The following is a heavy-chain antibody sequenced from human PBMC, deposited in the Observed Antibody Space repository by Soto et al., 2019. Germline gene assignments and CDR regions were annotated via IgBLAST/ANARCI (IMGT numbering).Heavy chain of an antibody. CDR1: GFTFSSYA. CDR3: AKDQIQYDSSGYAYYYYYGMDV. D-gene: IGHD3-22*01. Sequence: GGSLRLSCAASGFTFSSYAMSWVRQAPGKGLEWVSAISGSGGSTYYADSVKGRFTISRDNSKNTLYLQMNSLRAEDTAVYYCAKDQIQYDSSGYAYYYYYGMDVWGQGTTVTVSS. CDR2: ISGSGGST. V-gene: IGHV3-23*01. J-gene: IGHJ6*02.